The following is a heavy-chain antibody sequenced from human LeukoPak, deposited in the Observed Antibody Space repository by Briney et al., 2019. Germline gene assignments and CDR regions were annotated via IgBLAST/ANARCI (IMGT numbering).Heavy chain of an antibody. D-gene: IGHD2-2*03. V-gene: IGHV1-8*02. Sequence: ASVKVSCKASGYTFTNYDINWVRQATGQGLEWMGWMNPNSGNTGYAQKFRGRVTMTRETSITTAYMEISSLTSEDTAIYYCARADLGHADSGYWGQGTLVTVSP. CDR3: ARADLGHADSGY. J-gene: IGHJ1*01. CDR2: MNPNSGNT. CDR1: GYTFTNYD.